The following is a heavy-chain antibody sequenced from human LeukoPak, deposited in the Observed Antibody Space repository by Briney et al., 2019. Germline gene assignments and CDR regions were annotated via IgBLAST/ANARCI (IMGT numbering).Heavy chain of an antibody. J-gene: IGHJ4*02. CDR3: AREGNGLLSKDLDY. D-gene: IGHD2-15*01. CDR1: GHTFTDYY. Sequence: ASVKVSCKGSGHTFTDYYLHWVRQAPGQGLEWAGYINPRDGGTSSPPNFRGRVTMTTDASSSTVYMELSRLTSDDTAIYYCAREGNGLLSKDLDYWGQGTLVTVSS. CDR2: INPRDGGT. V-gene: IGHV1-2*02.